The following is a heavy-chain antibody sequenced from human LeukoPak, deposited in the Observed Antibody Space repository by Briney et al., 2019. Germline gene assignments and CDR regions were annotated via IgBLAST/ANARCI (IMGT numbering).Heavy chain of an antibody. CDR2: INHSGST. V-gene: IGHV4-34*01. D-gene: IGHD3-9*01. Sequence: SETLSLTCAVYGGSFSDFHWSWIRQPPGKGLEWIGEINHSGSTNYSPSLKSRVTISLDTSKNQFSLKLSSVTAADTAVYYCARGAGIDYDILTGYSKSFDCWGQGTLVTVSS. CDR3: ARGAGIDYDILTGYSKSFDC. J-gene: IGHJ4*02. CDR1: GGSFSDFH.